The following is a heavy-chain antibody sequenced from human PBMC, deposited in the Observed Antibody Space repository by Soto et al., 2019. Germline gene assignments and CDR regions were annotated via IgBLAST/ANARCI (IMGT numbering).Heavy chain of an antibody. D-gene: IGHD5-18*01. CDR2: MNPNSGNT. CDR3: ARGSYSYGYWHYYYYGMDV. V-gene: IGHV1-8*01. Sequence: ASVKVSCKASGYTFTSYDINWVRQATGQGLEWMGWMNPNSGNTGYAQKFQGRVTMTRNTSISTAYMELSSLRSEDTAGYYCARGSYSYGYWHYYYYGMDVWGQGTTVTVSS. CDR1: GYTFTSYD. J-gene: IGHJ6*02.